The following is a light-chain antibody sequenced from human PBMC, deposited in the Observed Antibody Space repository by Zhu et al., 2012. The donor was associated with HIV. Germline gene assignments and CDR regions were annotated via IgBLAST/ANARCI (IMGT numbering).Light chain of an antibody. J-gene: IGKJ2*01. Sequence: EIVLTQSPGTLSLSPGESATLSCRTSQSVSSSYLAWYQQKPGQAPRLLIYGISIRATGIPDRFSGSGSGTDFTLTISRLEPEDFAVYYCQQCGGSPPYTFGQGTKLEI. CDR2: GIS. CDR1: QSVSSSY. CDR3: QQCGGSPPYT. V-gene: IGKV3-20*01.